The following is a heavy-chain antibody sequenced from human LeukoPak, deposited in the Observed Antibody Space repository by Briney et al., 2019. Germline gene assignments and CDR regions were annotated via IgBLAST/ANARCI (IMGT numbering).Heavy chain of an antibody. V-gene: IGHV3-11*01. D-gene: IGHD2-15*01. CDR2: ISNSGSTI. CDR3: ARELGYCSGGSCEP. J-gene: IGHJ5*02. Sequence: GGSLRLSCAASGFSFSGYYMSWVRQAPGKGLEWVAYISNSGSTIYYADSVKGRFTISRDNAKNSLYLQMNSLRAEDTALYYCARELGYCSGGSCEPWGQGTLVTVSS. CDR1: GFSFSGYY.